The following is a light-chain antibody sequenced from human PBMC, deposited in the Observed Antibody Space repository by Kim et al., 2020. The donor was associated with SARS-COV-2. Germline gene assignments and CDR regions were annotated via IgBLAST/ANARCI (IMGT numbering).Light chain of an antibody. J-gene: IGLJ2*01. CDR3: QAWDSSHVV. V-gene: IGLV3-1*01. CDR1: KLGDKY. CDR2: QDS. Sequence: SYELTQPPSVSVSPGQTASITCSGDKLGDKYACWYQQKPGQSPVLVIYQDSKRPSGIPERFSGSNSGNTATLTISGTQAMDEADSYCQAWDSSHVVFGGG.